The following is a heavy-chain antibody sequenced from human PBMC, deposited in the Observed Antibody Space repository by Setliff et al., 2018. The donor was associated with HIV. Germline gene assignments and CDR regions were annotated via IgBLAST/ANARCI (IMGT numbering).Heavy chain of an antibody. CDR1: GYSFTSYW. CDR2: ISPDDSDS. Sequence: PGESLKISCKGSGYSFTSYWIGWVRQMPGKGLEWMGIISPDDSDSRYSPSFQGQVTISAGKSISTAYLQWSSLKASDTAMYYCASGRKKNYDLFTGYYRILGVDFDYWGQGTLVTVSS. CDR3: ASGRKKNYDLFTGYYRILGVDFDY. V-gene: IGHV5-51*01. J-gene: IGHJ4*02. D-gene: IGHD3-9*01.